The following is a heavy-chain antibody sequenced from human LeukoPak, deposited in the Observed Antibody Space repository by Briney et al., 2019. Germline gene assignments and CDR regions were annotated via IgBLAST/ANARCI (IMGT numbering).Heavy chain of an antibody. Sequence: SETLSLTCAVYGGSFSGYYWSWIRQPPGEGLEWIGEINHSGSTNYNPSLKSRVTISVDTSKNQFSLKLSSVTAADTAVYYCARGRYMVLWRKPSAFDIWGQGTMVTVSS. D-gene: IGHD3-10*01. J-gene: IGHJ3*02. CDR2: INHSGST. CDR1: GGSFSGYY. CDR3: ARGRYMVLWRKPSAFDI. V-gene: IGHV4-34*01.